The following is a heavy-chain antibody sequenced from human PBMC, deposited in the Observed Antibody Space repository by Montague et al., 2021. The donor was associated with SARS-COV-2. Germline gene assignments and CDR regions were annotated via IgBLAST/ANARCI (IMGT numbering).Heavy chain of an antibody. CDR2: INHGGST. V-gene: IGHV4-34*01. J-gene: IGHJ6*03. CDR3: ARLRDGVVPSPLLGVGPFYPYYYMDV. CDR1: GSSFSGYY. Sequence: SQTLSLTCAVHGSSFSGYYWNWIRQSPGKGLEWIGEINHGGSTKFSPSLKGRLTISTDTSQNQFSLKLTSLAAADTAVYYCARLRDGVVPSPLLGVGPFYPYYYMDVGGRGTPVTGSS. D-gene: IGHD3-10*01.